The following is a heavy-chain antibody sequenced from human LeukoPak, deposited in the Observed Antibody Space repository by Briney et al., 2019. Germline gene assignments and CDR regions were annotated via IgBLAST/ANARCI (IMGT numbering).Heavy chain of an antibody. V-gene: IGHV4-59*01. CDR2: IYYSGST. CDR3: ARENRYCSSTSCSYYYYMDV. J-gene: IGHJ6*03. D-gene: IGHD2-2*01. Sequence: SETLSLTCTVSGGSISSYYWSWIRQPPGKGLEWIGYIYYSGSTNYNPSLKSRATISVDTSKNQFSLKLSSVTAADTAVYYCARENRYCSSTSCSYYYYMDVWGKGTTVTVSS. CDR1: GGSISSYY.